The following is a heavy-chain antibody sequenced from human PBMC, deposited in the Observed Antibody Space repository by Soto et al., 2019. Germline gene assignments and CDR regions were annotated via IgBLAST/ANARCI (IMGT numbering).Heavy chain of an antibody. J-gene: IGHJ4*02. V-gene: IGHV3-33*01. Sequence: GGSLRLSCAASGFTFSDYGMHWVRQAPGKGLEWVAHIWYDGNNKNYADSVKGRFTISRDNSKKTLFLQMSSLRAEDTAMYYCARDLDGYNYDLAYWGQGTLVTVSS. CDR2: IWYDGNNK. CDR1: GFTFSDYG. CDR3: ARDLDGYNYDLAY. D-gene: IGHD5-12*01.